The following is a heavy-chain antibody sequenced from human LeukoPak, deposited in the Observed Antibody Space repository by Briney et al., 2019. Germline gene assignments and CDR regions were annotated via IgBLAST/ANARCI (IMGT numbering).Heavy chain of an antibody. V-gene: IGHV3-30*03. Sequence: GGSLRLSCAASGFTFSTYGMHWVRQAPGKGLEWVAVISYDGSNKYYADSVKGRFTISRDNSKNTLYLQMNSLRAEDTAVYYCARDLVATSLDAFDIWGQGTMVTVSS. CDR2: ISYDGSNK. CDR3: ARDLVATSLDAFDI. D-gene: IGHD5-12*01. J-gene: IGHJ3*02. CDR1: GFTFSTYG.